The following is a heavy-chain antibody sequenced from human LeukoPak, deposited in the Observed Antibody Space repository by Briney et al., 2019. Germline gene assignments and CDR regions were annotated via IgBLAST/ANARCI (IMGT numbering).Heavy chain of an antibody. V-gene: IGHV3-23*01. CDR2: ISGSGGST. CDR1: GFTFSSYA. D-gene: IGHD3-10*02. Sequence: GGSLRLSCAASGFTFSSYAMSWVRQAPGKGLEWVSAISGSGGSTYYADSVEGRFTISRDNAKNSLYLQMNSLRAEDTAVYYCAELGITMIGGVWGKGTTVTISS. J-gene: IGHJ6*04. CDR3: AELGITMIGGV.